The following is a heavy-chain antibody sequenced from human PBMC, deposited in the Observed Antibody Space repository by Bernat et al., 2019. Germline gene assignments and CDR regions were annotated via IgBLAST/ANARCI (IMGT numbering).Heavy chain of an antibody. CDR2: ISYDGSNK. V-gene: IGHV3-30*18. Sequence: QVQLVESGGGVVQPGRSLRLSCAASGFTFSSYGMHWVRQAPGKGLEWGAVISYDGSNKYYADSVKGRFTISRDNSKNTLYLQMNSLRAEDTAVYYCAKVTGTTGYWGQGTLVTVS. J-gene: IGHJ4*02. D-gene: IGHD1-1*01. CDR1: GFTFSSYG. CDR3: AKVTGTTGY.